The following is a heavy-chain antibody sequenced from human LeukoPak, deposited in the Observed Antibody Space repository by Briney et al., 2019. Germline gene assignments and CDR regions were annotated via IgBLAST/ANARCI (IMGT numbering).Heavy chain of an antibody. J-gene: IGHJ4*02. Sequence: SETLSLTCTVSGGSISSSSYYWGWIRQPPGKGLEWIGSIYYSGSTYYNPSLKGRVTISVDTSKNQFSLKLSSVTAADTAVYYCAKDIRGYSYGSFDYWGQGTLVTVSS. CDR1: GGSISSSSYY. CDR3: AKDIRGYSYGSFDY. CDR2: IYYSGST. D-gene: IGHD5-18*01. V-gene: IGHV4-39*02.